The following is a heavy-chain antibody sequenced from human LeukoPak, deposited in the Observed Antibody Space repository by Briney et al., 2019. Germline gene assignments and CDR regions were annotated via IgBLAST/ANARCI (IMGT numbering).Heavy chain of an antibody. CDR2: ISSSGSTI. J-gene: IGHJ6*04. Sequence: GGCLRLSCAASGFTFTSYEMNCVRQAPGKGREWVSYISSSGSTIYYADSVKGRFTISRDNAKNSLYLQMNSLRAEDTAVYYCAELGITMIGGVWGKGTTVTISS. CDR1: GFTFTSYE. D-gene: IGHD3-10*02. V-gene: IGHV3-48*03. CDR3: AELGITMIGGV.